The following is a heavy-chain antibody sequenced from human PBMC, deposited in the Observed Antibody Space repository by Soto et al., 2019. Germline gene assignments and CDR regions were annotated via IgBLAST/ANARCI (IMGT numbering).Heavy chain of an antibody. J-gene: IGHJ4*02. Sequence: GGSLRLSCAASGFTFSSYAMSWVRQAPGKGLEWVSAISGSGGSTYYADSVKGRFTISRDNSKNTLYLQMKSLRAEDTAVYYCAKAPYWITFGGVIVIGPFDYWGQGTLVTVSS. D-gene: IGHD3-16*02. V-gene: IGHV3-23*01. CDR3: AKAPYWITFGGVIVIGPFDY. CDR1: GFTFSSYA. CDR2: ISGSGGST.